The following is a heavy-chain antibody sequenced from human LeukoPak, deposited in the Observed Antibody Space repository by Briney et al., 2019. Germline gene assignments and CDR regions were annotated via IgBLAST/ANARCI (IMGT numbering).Heavy chain of an antibody. CDR3: ARLYCSGGSCYLDY. CDR1: GFTVSSNY. Sequence: GGSLRLSCAASGFTVSSNYMSWVRQAPGKGLEWVSVIYSGGSTYYADSVKGRFTISRDNSKNTLYLQMNRLRAEDTAVYYCARLYCSGGSCYLDYWGRGALVTVSS. CDR2: IYSGGST. J-gene: IGHJ4*02. D-gene: IGHD2-15*01. V-gene: IGHV3-53*01.